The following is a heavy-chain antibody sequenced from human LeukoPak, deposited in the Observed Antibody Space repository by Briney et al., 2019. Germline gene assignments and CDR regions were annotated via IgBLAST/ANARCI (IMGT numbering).Heavy chain of an antibody. CDR3: ARADYCSSTSCYLHY. J-gene: IGHJ4*02. CDR2: IVVGSGDT. Sequence: ASVKVSCKASGFTLTSSAMQWVRQARGQRLEWIGWIVVGSGDTNYAQKFQERVTMTRDMSTSTVYMELSSLRSEDTAVYYCARADYCSSTSCYLHYWGQGTLVTVSS. V-gene: IGHV1-58*02. CDR1: GFTLTSSA. D-gene: IGHD2-2*01.